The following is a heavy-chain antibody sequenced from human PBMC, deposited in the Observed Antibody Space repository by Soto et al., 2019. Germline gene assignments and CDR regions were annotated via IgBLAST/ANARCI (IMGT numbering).Heavy chain of an antibody. J-gene: IGHJ4*02. CDR1: GFIADDYT. D-gene: IGHD3-10*01. CDR3: ARRALTHAFVDY. CDR2: ISSNSETI. Sequence: GGSLRLSCVGSGFIADDYTMHWVRQAPGKGLEWVSGISSNSETINYADSMKGRFTISRDISKNTVFLQMNSLRAEDTAVYFCARRALTHAFVDYWGQGTLVTV. V-gene: IGHV3-9*02.